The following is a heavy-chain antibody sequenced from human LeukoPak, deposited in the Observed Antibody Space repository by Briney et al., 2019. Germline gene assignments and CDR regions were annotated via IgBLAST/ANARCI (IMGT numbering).Heavy chain of an antibody. CDR2: MNPNSGNT. CDR3: ARVEYSGYGAYFDY. Sequence: ASVKVSCKASGYTLTSYDINWVRQATGQGLEWMGWMNPNSGNTGYAQKFQGRVTMTRNTSISTAYMELSSLRSEDTAVYYCARVEYSGYGAYFDYWGQGTLVTVSS. CDR1: GYTLTSYD. J-gene: IGHJ4*02. D-gene: IGHD5-12*01. V-gene: IGHV1-8*01.